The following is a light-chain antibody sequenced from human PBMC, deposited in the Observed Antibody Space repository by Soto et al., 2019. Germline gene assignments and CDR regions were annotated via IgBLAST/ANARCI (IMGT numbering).Light chain of an antibody. Sequence: EIELTQSPCTLSLSPGERATLSCRASQSVSSSYLAWYQQKPGKAPRLLIYGASSRATGIPDRFSGSGSGTDFTLTISRLEPEDFAVYYCQQYGSSPLTFGQGTRLEI. CDR3: QQYGSSPLT. V-gene: IGKV3-20*01. CDR2: GAS. CDR1: QSVSSSY. J-gene: IGKJ5*01.